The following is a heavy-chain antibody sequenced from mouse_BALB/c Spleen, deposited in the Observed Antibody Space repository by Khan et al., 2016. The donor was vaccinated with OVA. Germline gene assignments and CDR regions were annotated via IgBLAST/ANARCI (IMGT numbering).Heavy chain of an antibody. Sequence: EVKLEESGGDLVKPGGSLKLSCAASGFTFSTYGMSWVRQTPDKRLEWVATVSTGGGYTYYPDSVKGRFTISSDNAKNTLYLQMSSLKSEDTAMLYCARLAYYYDSEGFAYWGQGTLVTVSA. D-gene: IGHD1-1*01. CDR1: GFTFSTYG. J-gene: IGHJ3*01. CDR2: VSTGGGYT. V-gene: IGHV5-6*02. CDR3: ARLAYYYDSEGFAY.